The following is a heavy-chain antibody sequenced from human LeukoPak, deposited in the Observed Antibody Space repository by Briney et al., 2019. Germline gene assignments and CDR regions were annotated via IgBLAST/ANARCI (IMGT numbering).Heavy chain of an antibody. CDR3: AKAPLGRCTGAICYSFDY. CDR2: ISGSDAGT. CDR1: GFTFNKYA. J-gene: IGHJ4*02. Sequence: GGSLRLSCAASGFTFNKYAMSWVRQAPGKGLEWVSAISGSDAGTYYADSVKGRFTISRDNSKNTLYLQMNSLRAEDAAVYYCAKAPLGRCTGAICYSFDYWGQGTLVTVSS. V-gene: IGHV3-23*01. D-gene: IGHD2-8*02.